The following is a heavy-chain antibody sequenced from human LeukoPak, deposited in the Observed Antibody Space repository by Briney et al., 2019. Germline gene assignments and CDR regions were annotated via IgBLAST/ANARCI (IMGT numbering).Heavy chain of an antibody. CDR1: GFTFSSYS. Sequence: GGSLRLSCAASGFTFSSYSMNRVRQAPGKGLEWVSSISSSSSYIYYANSVKGRFTISRDNAKNSLYLQMNSLRAEDTAVYYCARDPGRLGYCSSTSCYVLDYWGQGTLVTVSS. J-gene: IGHJ4*02. D-gene: IGHD2-2*01. V-gene: IGHV3-21*01. CDR3: ARDPGRLGYCSSTSCYVLDY. CDR2: ISSSSSYI.